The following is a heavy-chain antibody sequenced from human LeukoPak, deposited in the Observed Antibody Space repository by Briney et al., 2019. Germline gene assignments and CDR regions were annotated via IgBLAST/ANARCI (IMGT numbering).Heavy chain of an antibody. CDR2: IYYNGST. Sequence: PSETLSLTCTVSGGSISNSVYYWGWIRQPPGKGLEWIGTIYYNGSTYYNPSLKSRVTISVDTSKNQFSLKLSPVAAADTAVYYCARRTVTYWFDFWGREPWSPAPQ. CDR3: ARRTVTYWFDF. CDR1: GGSISNSVYY. J-gene: IGHJ4*02. D-gene: IGHD4-17*01. V-gene: IGHV4-39*01.